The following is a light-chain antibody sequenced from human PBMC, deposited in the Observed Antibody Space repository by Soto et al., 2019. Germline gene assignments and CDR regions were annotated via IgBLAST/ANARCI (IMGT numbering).Light chain of an antibody. CDR1: SSDVGGYKY. CDR2: EVN. CDR3: SSYAGSNNLGV. V-gene: IGLV2-8*01. Sequence: QSALTQPPSASGSPGQSVTISCTGTSSDVGGYKYVSWYQQHPGKAPKLMIFEVNKRPSGVPDRSSGSKSGNTASLTVSGLQAEDEADYYCSSYAGSNNLGVFGTGTKLTVL. J-gene: IGLJ1*01.